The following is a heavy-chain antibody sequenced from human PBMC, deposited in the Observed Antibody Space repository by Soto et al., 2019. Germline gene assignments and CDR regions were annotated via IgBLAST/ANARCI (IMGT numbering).Heavy chain of an antibody. CDR2: VNHNGRN. V-gene: IGHV4-34*01. CDR1: GGSFSGYF. J-gene: IGHJ3*01. Sequence: SETLSLTCAVYGGSFSGYFWNWIRQTPGKGLEWIGKVNHNGRNNYNPSLKRRVTISLDMSKNQISLKLTSVAAADTAVYYCARGGSSDWQVAFDFWGQGTMVTVSS. D-gene: IGHD6-19*01. CDR3: ARGGSSDWQVAFDF.